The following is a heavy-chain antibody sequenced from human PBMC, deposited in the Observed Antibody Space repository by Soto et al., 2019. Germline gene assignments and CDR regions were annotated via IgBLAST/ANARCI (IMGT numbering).Heavy chain of an antibody. D-gene: IGHD3-10*01. CDR3: ARGFYGSGSYYNFDY. J-gene: IGHJ4*02. CDR1: GGSISSYY. CDR2: IYYSGST. V-gene: IGHV4-59*01. Sequence: SETLSLTCTVSGGSISSYYWSWIRQPPGKGLEWIGYIYYSGSTNYNPSLKSRVTISVDTSKNQFSLKLSSVTAADTAVYYCARGFYGSGSYYNFDYWGQGTLVTVSS.